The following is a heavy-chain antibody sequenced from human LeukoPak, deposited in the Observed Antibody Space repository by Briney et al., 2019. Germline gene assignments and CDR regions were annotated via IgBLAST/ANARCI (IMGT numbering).Heavy chain of an antibody. CDR2: INPNSGGT. Sequence: ASVKVSCKASGYTFTGYYMHWVRQAPGQGLEWMGWINPNSGGTNYAQKFQGRVTMTRDTSISTAYMELSRLRSDDTAVYYCAGEVSDIVVVPAASNEVGVDYWGQGTLVTVSS. J-gene: IGHJ4*02. CDR3: AGEVSDIVVVPAASNEVGVDY. D-gene: IGHD2-2*01. CDR1: GYTFTGYY. V-gene: IGHV1-2*02.